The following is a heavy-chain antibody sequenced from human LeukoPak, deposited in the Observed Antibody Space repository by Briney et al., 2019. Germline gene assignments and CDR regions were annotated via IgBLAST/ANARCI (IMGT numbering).Heavy chain of an antibody. V-gene: IGHV3-66*04. CDR1: GFTVSSNY. CDR3: ARLITMVRGVTRNFDY. D-gene: IGHD3-10*01. Sequence: HPGGSLRLSCAASGFTVSSNYMSWVRQAPGKGLEWVSVIYSGGSTYYADSVKGRFTISRDNSKNTLYLQMNSLRAEDTAVYYCARLITMVRGVTRNFDYWGQGTLVTVSS. J-gene: IGHJ4*02. CDR2: IYSGGST.